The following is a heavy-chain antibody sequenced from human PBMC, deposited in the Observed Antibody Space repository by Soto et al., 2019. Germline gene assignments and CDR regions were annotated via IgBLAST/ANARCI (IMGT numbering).Heavy chain of an antibody. CDR2: ISGSGGST. CDR3: AKDVHYGGNNGIRLRNN. V-gene: IGHV3-23*01. D-gene: IGHD4-17*01. J-gene: IGHJ4*02. Sequence: EVQLLESGGGLVQPGGSLRLSCAASGFTFSSYAMSWVRQAPGKGLEWVSAISGSGGSTYYADSVKGRFTISRDNSKNTLYLQMNSLRAEDTAVYYCAKDVHYGGNNGIRLRNNWGQGTLVTVSS. CDR1: GFTFSSYA.